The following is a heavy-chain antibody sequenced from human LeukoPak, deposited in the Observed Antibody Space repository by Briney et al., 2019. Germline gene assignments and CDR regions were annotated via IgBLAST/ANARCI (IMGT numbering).Heavy chain of an antibody. CDR3: ARGIADPYNLTS. Sequence: SETLSLTCILSTGSINIYYCNWIRQPAGKGLEWIGRIYSTGSTNYSPSLKSRVTMSVEKSKNQFSLNLSSVTAADTAVYYCARGIADPYNLTSGGQGILVTVSS. V-gene: IGHV4-4*07. D-gene: IGHD6-13*01. J-gene: IGHJ4*02. CDR2: IYSTGST. CDR1: TGSINIYY.